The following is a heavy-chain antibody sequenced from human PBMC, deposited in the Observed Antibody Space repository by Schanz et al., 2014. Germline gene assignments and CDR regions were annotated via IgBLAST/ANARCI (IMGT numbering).Heavy chain of an antibody. Sequence: QVLLQESGPVLLKPSETLSLTCTVSGGSISSGVHYWSWVRQPAGRGLEWIGRIYISGSTRFNPSQKRRAPMPRDTTKNQVPLPLRSVTAADTAVYYCARDRGHGDLPGDIWGQGTMVAVSS. CDR1: GGSISSGVHY. D-gene: IGHD4-17*01. CDR2: IYISGST. V-gene: IGHV4-61*02. CDR3: ARDRGHGDLPGDI. J-gene: IGHJ3*02.